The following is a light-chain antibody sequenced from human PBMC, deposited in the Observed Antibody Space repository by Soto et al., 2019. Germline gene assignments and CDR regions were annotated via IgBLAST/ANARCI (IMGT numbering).Light chain of an antibody. CDR2: EVS. CDR1: SSDVGGYNY. Sequence: QSALTQPPSASGSPGQSVTISCTGTSSDVGGYNYVSWYQQHPGKAPKVMMYEVSKRPSGVPDRFSGSKSGNTASLTVSGLQAEDEAEYYCSSYGGTNSLKVFGGGTQLTVL. J-gene: IGLJ2*01. CDR3: SSYGGTNSLKV. V-gene: IGLV2-8*01.